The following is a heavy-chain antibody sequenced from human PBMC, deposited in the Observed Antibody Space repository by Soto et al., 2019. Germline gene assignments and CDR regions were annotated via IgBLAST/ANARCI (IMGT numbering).Heavy chain of an antibody. CDR3: ASGGWYCGYEYFQH. J-gene: IGHJ1*01. Sequence: SQTLSLTCAISGDSVSSNSAAWNWIRQSPSRGLEWLGRTYYRSKWYNDYAVSVKSRITINPDTSKNQFSLQLNSVTPEDTAVYYCASGGWYCGYEYFQHWGQGTLVTLSS. CDR2: TYYRSKWYN. D-gene: IGHD6-19*01. CDR1: GDSVSSNSAA. V-gene: IGHV6-1*01.